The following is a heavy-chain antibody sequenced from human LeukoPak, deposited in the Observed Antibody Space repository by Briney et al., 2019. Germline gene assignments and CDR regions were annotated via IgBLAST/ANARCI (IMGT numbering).Heavy chain of an antibody. J-gene: IGHJ4*02. Sequence: GASLQISCKGSGYGFTSYWIGWVLQMPGKGLEWMGIIYPGDSDTRYSPSFQGQVTISADKSISTAYLQWSSLKASDTAMYYCASGGRLANLPFDYWGQGTLVTVSS. CDR1: GYGFTSYW. D-gene: IGHD3-16*01. CDR2: IYPGDSDT. V-gene: IGHV5-51*01. CDR3: ASGGRLANLPFDY.